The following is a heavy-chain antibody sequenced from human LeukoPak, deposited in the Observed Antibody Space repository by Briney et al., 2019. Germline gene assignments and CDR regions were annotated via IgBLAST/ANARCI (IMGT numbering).Heavy chain of an antibody. V-gene: IGHV1-45*02. CDR1: GYTFTYRY. D-gene: IGHD3-3*01. Sequence: SVTASCKASGYTFTYRYLHWVRQAPGQALEWMGWITPFNGNTNYAQKFQDRVTITRDRSMSTAYMELSSLRSEDTAMYYCAADTIFKGDIDIWGQGTMVTVSS. J-gene: IGHJ3*02. CDR2: ITPFNGNT. CDR3: AADTIFKGDIDI.